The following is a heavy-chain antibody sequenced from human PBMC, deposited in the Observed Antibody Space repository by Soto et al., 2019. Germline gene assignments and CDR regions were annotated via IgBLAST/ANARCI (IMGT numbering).Heavy chain of an antibody. Sequence: PGGSLRLSCAASGFTFSSYGMHWVRQAPGKGLEWVAVISYDGSNKYYADSVKGRFTISRDNSKNTLYLQMNSLRAEDTAVYYCAKGSSDYSFFDFWGQGTLVTVS. CDR3: AKGSSDYSFFDF. CDR1: GFTFSSYG. V-gene: IGHV3-30*18. J-gene: IGHJ4*02. D-gene: IGHD2-21*01. CDR2: ISYDGSNK.